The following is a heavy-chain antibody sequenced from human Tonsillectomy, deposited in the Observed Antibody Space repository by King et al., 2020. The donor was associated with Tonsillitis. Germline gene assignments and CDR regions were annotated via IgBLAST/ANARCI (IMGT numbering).Heavy chain of an antibody. V-gene: IGHV1-69*05. CDR2: IIPIFGAT. CDR1: GGTFNNYG. D-gene: IGHD2-15*01. J-gene: IGHJ6*02. CDR3: ARRGIINYGMDV. Sequence: QLVQSGAEVKKPGSSLKVSCKAFGGTFNNYGISWGRLSPGQGLEWMGGIIPIFGATNYAQKFQCRVTITTEESTRTAYMELSSLRSADTAVYYCARRGIINYGMDVWGQGTTVIVSS.